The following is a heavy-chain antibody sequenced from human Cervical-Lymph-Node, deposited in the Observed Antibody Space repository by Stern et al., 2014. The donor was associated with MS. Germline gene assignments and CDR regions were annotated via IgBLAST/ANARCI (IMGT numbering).Heavy chain of an antibody. V-gene: IGHV1-18*01. CDR1: GYTFSSFA. CDR2: ITVYNGNT. CDR3: ARGWGDPRH. Sequence: QVQLVQSGAEVKKPGASVNVSCKASGYTFSSFAITWVRQAPGQGLEWMGTITVYNGNTNYAQRVQDRVTMTTDTSTKTAYMEVRTLRSNDPAVYYCARGWGDPRHWGQGTLVTVSS. D-gene: IGHD3-16*01. J-gene: IGHJ4*02.